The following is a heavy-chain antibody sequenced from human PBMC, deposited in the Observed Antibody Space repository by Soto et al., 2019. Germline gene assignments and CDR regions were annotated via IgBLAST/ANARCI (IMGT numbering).Heavy chain of an antibody. CDR3: ARGLNGYSHYFDF. V-gene: IGHV1-3*01. Sequence: XSVKVSCKASGYTFTSYAMHWVRQAPGQRLEWMGWINAGNGNTKYSQKFQGRVTITRDTSASTAYMELSSLRSEDTAVYYCARGLNGYSHYFDFWGQGTLVTVSS. CDR2: INAGNGNT. J-gene: IGHJ4*02. CDR1: GYTFTSYA. D-gene: IGHD5-18*01.